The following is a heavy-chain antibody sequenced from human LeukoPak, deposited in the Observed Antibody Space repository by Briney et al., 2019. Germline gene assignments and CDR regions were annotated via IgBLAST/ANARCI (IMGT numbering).Heavy chain of an antibody. CDR2: IHPSGIF. V-gene: IGHV4-34*01. D-gene: IGHD5-24*01. CDR3: SRGRDRSKAGDH. CDR1: GGSCDDYY. J-gene: IGHJ4*02. Sequence: SETLSLTCTVYGGSCDDYYCSWIRQPPGKGLEWIGEIHPSGIFYYNSSLGSRLTISIDTSKSQFSLRLTSVTAADTAFYHCSRGRDRSKAGDHWGQGSLVTVSS.